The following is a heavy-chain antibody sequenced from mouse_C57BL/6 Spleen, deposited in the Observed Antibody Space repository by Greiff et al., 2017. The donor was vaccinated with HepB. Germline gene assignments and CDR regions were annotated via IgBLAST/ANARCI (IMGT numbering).Heavy chain of an antibody. CDR3: ARYGVGGDY. V-gene: IGHV1-69*01. CDR1: GYTFTSYW. CDR2: IDPSDSYT. D-gene: IGHD1-1*01. J-gene: IGHJ2*01. Sequence: QVQLQQSGAELVMPGASVKLSCKASGYTFTSYWMHWVKQRPGQGLEWIGEIDPSDSYTNYNQKFKGKSTLTVDKSSSTAYMQLSSLTSEDSAVYYCARYGVGGDYWGQGTTLTVSS.